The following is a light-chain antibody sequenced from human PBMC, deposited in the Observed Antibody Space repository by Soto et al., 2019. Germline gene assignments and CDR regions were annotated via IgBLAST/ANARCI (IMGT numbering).Light chain of an antibody. CDR3: SSYTSTSTYV. CDR2: DVI. CDR1: TSDVGGYNY. V-gene: IGLV2-14*01. J-gene: IGLJ1*01. Sequence: QSVLTQPASVSGSPGQSVAISCTGTTSDVGGYNYVSWYQQHPGKAPKLIIQDVINRPSGVSDRFSGSKSGNTASLTIFGLQAEDEADYYCSSYTSTSTYVFGSGTKVTVL.